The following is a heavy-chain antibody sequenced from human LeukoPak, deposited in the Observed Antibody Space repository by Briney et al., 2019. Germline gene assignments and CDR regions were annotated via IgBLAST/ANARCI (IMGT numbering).Heavy chain of an antibody. V-gene: IGHV3-30-3*02. Sequence: GGSLRLSCAASGFTFSSYAMHWVRQAPGKGLEWVAVISYDGSNKYYADSVKGRFTISRDNSKNTLYLQMNSLRAEDTAVYYCAKSSHSGYDALYYYGMDVWGQGTTVTVSS. CDR2: ISYDGSNK. D-gene: IGHD5-12*01. J-gene: IGHJ6*02. CDR1: GFTFSSYA. CDR3: AKSSHSGYDALYYYGMDV.